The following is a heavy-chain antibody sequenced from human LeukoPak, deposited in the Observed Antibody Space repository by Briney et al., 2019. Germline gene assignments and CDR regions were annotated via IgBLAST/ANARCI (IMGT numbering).Heavy chain of an antibody. V-gene: IGHV1-18*01. Sequence: ASVKVSCKASGYTFTTYGISWVRQAPGQGLEWMGWISPYNGNTNYAQKLQGRVSMNTDTSTNTAYMGLRSLRSDDTAVYYCARDRAVVVAATDYWGQGTLVTVSS. D-gene: IGHD2-15*01. CDR2: ISPYNGNT. J-gene: IGHJ4*02. CDR3: ARDRAVVVAATDY. CDR1: GYTFTTYG.